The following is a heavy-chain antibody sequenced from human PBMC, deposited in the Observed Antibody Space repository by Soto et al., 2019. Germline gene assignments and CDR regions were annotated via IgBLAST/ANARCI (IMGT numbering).Heavy chain of an antibody. CDR1: GFAFSSYG. D-gene: IGHD5-12*01. CDR2: ISYDGSNK. Sequence: PGGSLRLSCAASGFAFSSYGMHWFRQAPGKGLEWVAVISYDGSNKYYADSVKGRFTISRDNSKNTLYLQMNSLRAEDTAVYYCAKDLNRRWLQFSAFDIWGQGTMVTVSS. V-gene: IGHV3-30*18. CDR3: AKDLNRRWLQFSAFDI. J-gene: IGHJ3*02.